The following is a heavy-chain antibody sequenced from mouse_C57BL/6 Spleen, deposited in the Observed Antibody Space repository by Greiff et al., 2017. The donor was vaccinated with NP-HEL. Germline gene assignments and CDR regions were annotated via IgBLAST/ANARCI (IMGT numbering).Heavy chain of an antibody. CDR3: ARENAMDY. CDR1: GYAFSSYW. CDR2: IYPGDGDT. V-gene: IGHV1-80*01. J-gene: IGHJ4*01. Sequence: VKLQESGAELVKPGASVKISCKASGYAFSSYWMNWVKQRPGKGLAWIGQIYPGDGDTNYNGKFKGKATLTADQSSSTAYMQLSSLTSEDSAVYFCARENAMDYWGQGTSVTVSS.